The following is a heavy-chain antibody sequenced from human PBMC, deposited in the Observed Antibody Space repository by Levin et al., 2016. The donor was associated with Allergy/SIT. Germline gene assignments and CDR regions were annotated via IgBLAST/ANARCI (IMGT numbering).Heavy chain of an antibody. Sequence: SETLSLTCTVSGGSITNYYWSWIRQPPGKGLEWIGYIYYSGSTNYNPSLKSRVTISVDTSKNQFSLKLSSLTSADTAVYYCARALYDSGNYYTDPFDYWGQGTLVTVSS. D-gene: IGHD3-10*01. CDR1: GGSITNYY. CDR2: IYYSGST. V-gene: IGHV4-59*01. J-gene: IGHJ4*02. CDR3: ARALYDSGNYYTDPFDY.